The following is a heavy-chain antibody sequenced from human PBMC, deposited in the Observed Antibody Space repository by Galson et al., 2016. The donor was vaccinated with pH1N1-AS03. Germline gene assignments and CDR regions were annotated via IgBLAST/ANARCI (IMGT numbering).Heavy chain of an antibody. Sequence: SLRLSCAASGFSFTNAWMYWVRQAPGKGLVWLARINGDATTTNYADSVRGRFTISRDNAKNTLHLQMNSLRVEDTANYFCAKEVGSSGWFDACDLWGQGTVVTVSS. CDR3: AKEVGSSGWFDACDL. CDR2: INGDATTT. V-gene: IGHV3-74*01. D-gene: IGHD6-19*01. J-gene: IGHJ3*01. CDR1: GFSFTNAW.